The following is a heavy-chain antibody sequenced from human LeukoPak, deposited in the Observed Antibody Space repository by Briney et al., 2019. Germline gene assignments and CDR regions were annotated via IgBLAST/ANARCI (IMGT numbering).Heavy chain of an antibody. CDR2: ISGSGTGT. D-gene: IGHD4-17*01. J-gene: IGHJ1*01. Sequence: HPGGSLRLSCAASGFTFSSYAMSWVRQAPGKGLEWVSAISGSGTGTYYADSVKGRFTISRDNSKNTLYLQMNSLRAEDTAVYYCAKEIYYGDYFQFQHWGQGTLVTVSS. CDR1: GFTFSSYA. CDR3: AKEIYYGDYFQFQH. V-gene: IGHV3-23*01.